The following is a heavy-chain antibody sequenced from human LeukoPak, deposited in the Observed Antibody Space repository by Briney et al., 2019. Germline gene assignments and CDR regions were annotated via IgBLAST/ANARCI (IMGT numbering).Heavy chain of an antibody. Sequence: SETLSLTCTVSGYSISSGYYWGWIRQPPGKGLEWIGSIYHSGSTYYNPSLKSRVTISVDTSKNQFSLKLSSVTAADTAVYYCARRYGDYAINWFDPWGQGTLVTVSS. V-gene: IGHV4-38-2*02. CDR2: IYHSGST. D-gene: IGHD4-17*01. J-gene: IGHJ5*02. CDR3: ARRYGDYAINWFDP. CDR1: GYSISSGYY.